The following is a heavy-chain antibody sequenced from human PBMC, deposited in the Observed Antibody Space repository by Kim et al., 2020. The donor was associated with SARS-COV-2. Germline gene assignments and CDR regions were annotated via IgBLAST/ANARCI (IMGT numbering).Heavy chain of an antibody. V-gene: IGHV1-69*04. J-gene: IGHJ4*02. Sequence: AQKFQGRVTITADKSTSTAYMELSSLRSEDTAVYYCARDHEAYCGGDCYQWGQGTLVTVSS. D-gene: IGHD2-21*02. CDR3: ARDHEAYCGGDCYQ.